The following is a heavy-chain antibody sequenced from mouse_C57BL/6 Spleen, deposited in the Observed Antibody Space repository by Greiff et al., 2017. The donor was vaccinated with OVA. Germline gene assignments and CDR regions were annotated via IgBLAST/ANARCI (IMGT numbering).Heavy chain of an antibody. CDR2: IFPGSGGT. D-gene: IGHD1-1*02. J-gene: IGHJ1*03. CDR3: ARTDGGGRTFAV. V-gene: IGHV1-9*01. CDR1: GYTFTGYW. Sequence: QVQLQQSGAELMKPGASVKLSCKATGYTFTGYWIEWVKQRPGHGLEWIGEIFPGSGGTNYNEKFKGKATLTADTSSSTAYMQLSSLTTEDSAVYYCARTDGGGRTFAVWGKGTTVTVS.